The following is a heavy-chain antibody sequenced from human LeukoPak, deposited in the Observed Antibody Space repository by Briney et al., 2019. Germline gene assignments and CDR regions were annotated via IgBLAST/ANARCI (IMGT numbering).Heavy chain of an antibody. V-gene: IGHV1-2*02. CDR2: INPNNGGT. D-gene: IGHD5-12*01. CDR3: ARGEGGYESGNLDS. CDR1: GYTFTAYY. Sequence: GASVKVSCKASGYTFTAYYVHWVRQAPGQGLEWMGWINPNNGGTNYAQKFQGGVTMTRDTSIKTVYMELRRLTSDDTAVYYCARGEGGYESGNLDSWGQGTLVIVSS. J-gene: IGHJ4*02.